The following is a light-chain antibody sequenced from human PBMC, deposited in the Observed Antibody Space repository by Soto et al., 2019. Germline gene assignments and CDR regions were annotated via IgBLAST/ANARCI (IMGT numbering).Light chain of an antibody. CDR1: SSNIGAGYD. CDR3: QSYDSSLSGSHVV. J-gene: IGLJ2*01. CDR2: GNS. V-gene: IGLV1-40*01. Sequence: QSVLTQPPSVSGAPGQRVTISCTGSSSNIGAGYDVQWYQQLPGTAPKLLIYGNSNRPSGVPDRFSGSKSGTSASLAITGLQAEDEADYYCQSYDSSLSGSHVVFGGGTKLTVL.